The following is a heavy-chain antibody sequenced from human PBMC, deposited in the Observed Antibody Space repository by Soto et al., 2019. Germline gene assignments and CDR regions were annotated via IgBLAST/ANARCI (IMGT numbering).Heavy chain of an antibody. CDR2: ISYAGSNK. J-gene: IGHJ3*02. CDR3: ARVRYNCNDAAVDN. V-gene: IGHV3-30-3*01. Sequence: QVQLVESGGGVVQPGRSLRLSCAASGFTFSSYAMHWVRQAPGKGLEWVAVISYAGSNKYYADSVKGRFTISRDNSKNTRYLQMNTLRAEATAVYYCARVRYNCNDAAVDNWSQGTIVTVSA. CDR1: GFTFSSYA. D-gene: IGHD1-1*01.